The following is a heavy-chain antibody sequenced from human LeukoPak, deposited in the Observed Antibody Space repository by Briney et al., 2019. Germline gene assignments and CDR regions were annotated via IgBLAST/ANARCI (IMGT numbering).Heavy chain of an antibody. D-gene: IGHD3-10*01. V-gene: IGHV3-23*01. Sequence: GGSVRLSCAASGFTFSSYAMTWVRQSPGKGLEWVSVIGSGSDTYYSDAVQGRFTISRDNSKNTLYLQMNSLRADDTAVYYCAKYYAARSRSFDFWGQGTLVTASS. CDR3: AKYYAARSRSFDF. CDR2: IGSGSDT. J-gene: IGHJ4*02. CDR1: GFTFSSYA.